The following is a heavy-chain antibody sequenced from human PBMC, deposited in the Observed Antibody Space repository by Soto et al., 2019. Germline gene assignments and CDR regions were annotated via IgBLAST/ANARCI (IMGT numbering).Heavy chain of an antibody. CDR2: ISAYNGNT. CDR3: ARADPRPSYSSGWYGHDY. J-gene: IGHJ4*02. V-gene: IGHV1-18*01. Sequence: QVQLVQSGAEVKKPGASVKVSCKASGYTFTSYGISWVRQAPGQGLEWMGWISAYNGNTNYAQKLQGRVTMTTDTSTSTAYMELRSLRSDDTAVYYCARADPRPSYSSGWYGHDYWGQGTLVTVSS. D-gene: IGHD6-19*01. CDR1: GYTFTSYG.